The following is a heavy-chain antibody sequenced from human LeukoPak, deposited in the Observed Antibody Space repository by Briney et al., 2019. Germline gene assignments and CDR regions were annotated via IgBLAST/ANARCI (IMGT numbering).Heavy chain of an antibody. CDR3: AKGRTLYASGKILSNYFHT. J-gene: IGHJ5*02. V-gene: IGHV4-34*01. CDR1: GFTFSSYA. Sequence: GSLRLSCAASGFTFSSYAMSWIRQSPGKGLEWIGEINHVGSTNYRPSLKSRVTISVDTSKKQVSLRVRSVTAADTAVYFCAKGRTLYASGKILSNYFHTWGRGALVTVSS. D-gene: IGHD2/OR15-2a*01. CDR2: INHVGST.